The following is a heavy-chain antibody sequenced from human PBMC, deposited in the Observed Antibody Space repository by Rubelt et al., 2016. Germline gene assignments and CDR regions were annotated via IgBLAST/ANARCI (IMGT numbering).Heavy chain of an antibody. J-gene: IGHJ4*02. CDR3: TTSMVAGGYDY. D-gene: IGHD5-18*01. CDR1: GFTFSSYG. V-gene: IGHV3-33*01. Sequence: ASGFTFSSYGMHWVRQAPGKGLEWVAVIWYDGSNKYYADSVKGRFTISRDNSKNTLYLQMNSLKTEDTAVYYCTTSMVAGGYDYWGQGTLVTVSS. CDR2: IWYDGSNK.